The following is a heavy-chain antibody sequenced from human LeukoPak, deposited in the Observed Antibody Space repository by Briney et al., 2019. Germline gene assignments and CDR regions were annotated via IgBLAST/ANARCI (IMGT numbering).Heavy chain of an antibody. CDR1: GDSVSSSS. D-gene: IGHD2-2*01. Sequence: PSETLSLTCAVSGDSVSSSSWSWLRQPPGKGLEWIGNIFYSGSTNYNPSLKSRLTISVDTSKNHFFLELRSVTAADTAVYFCAKSTTWNPKYDYWAREPWSPSLQ. J-gene: IGHJ4*02. CDR2: IFYSGST. V-gene: IGHV4-59*08. CDR3: AKSTTWNPKYDY.